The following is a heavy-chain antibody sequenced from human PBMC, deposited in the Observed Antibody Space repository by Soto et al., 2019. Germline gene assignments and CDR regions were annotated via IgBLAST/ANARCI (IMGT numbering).Heavy chain of an antibody. CDR1: GGSFSGYY. V-gene: IGHV4-34*01. CDR3: ARGVPLFDY. Sequence: LSLTCAVYGGSFSGYYWSWIRQPPGKGLEWIGEINHSGSTNYNPSLKSRVTISVDTSKNQFSLKLSSVTAADTAVYYCARGVPLFDYWGQGTLVTVSS. CDR2: INHSGST. J-gene: IGHJ4*02.